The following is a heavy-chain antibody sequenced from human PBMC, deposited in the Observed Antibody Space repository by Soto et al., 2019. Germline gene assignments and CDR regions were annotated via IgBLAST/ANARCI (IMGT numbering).Heavy chain of an antibody. CDR2: ISAHNDNT. Sequence: QVHLVQSGAEVRKPGASVKVSCKGSGYTFTTYGITWVRQAPGQGLEWMGWISAHNDNTNYAQKVQGRVTVTRVTSTSTAYMELLNLRSDDTAVYYCARGRYGDYWGQGALVTVSS. J-gene: IGHJ4*02. D-gene: IGHD1-1*01. CDR1: GYTFTTYG. V-gene: IGHV1-18*01. CDR3: ARGRYGDY.